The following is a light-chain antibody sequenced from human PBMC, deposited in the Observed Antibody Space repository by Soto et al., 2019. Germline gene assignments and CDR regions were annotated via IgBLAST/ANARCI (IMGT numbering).Light chain of an antibody. CDR3: QQYNDWPLT. Sequence: EKVMTQSPATLSVSPGERATLSCRASPSVNSNLAWYQQKPGQAPRLLIYGASTRATGIPARFSGSASGTEFTLTISSLQSEDFAVYYCQQYNDWPLTFGGGTKVEIK. J-gene: IGKJ4*01. V-gene: IGKV3-15*01. CDR2: GAS. CDR1: PSVNSN.